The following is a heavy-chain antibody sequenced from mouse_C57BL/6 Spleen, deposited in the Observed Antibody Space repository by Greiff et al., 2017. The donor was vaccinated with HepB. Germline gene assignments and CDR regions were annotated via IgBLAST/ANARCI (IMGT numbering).Heavy chain of an antibody. J-gene: IGHJ2*01. CDR2: ISDGGSYT. CDR3: ARDRDYGNYFDY. V-gene: IGHV5-4*01. CDR1: GFTFSSYA. Sequence: EVQLVESRGGLVKPGGSLKLSCAASGFTFSSYAMSWVRQTPEKRLEWVATISDGGSYTYYPDNVKGRFTISRDNAKNNLYLQMSHLKSEDTAMYYCARDRDYGNYFDYWGQGTTLTVSS. D-gene: IGHD1-1*01.